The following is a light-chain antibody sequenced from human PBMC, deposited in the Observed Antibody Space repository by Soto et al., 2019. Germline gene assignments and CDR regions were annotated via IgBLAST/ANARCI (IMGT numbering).Light chain of an antibody. CDR3: QPYNHWPPLT. J-gene: IGKJ4*01. CDR1: PSAGTF. CDR2: DVS. V-gene: IGKV3-15*01. Sequence: DIVMTQSPATLSVSPGDRATLSCRASPSAGTFLAWYQQKPGQAPRLLMYDVSTRAAGVPARFSGSGSGTEFTLTISGLQYDDFAVYYCQPYNHWPPLTFGGGTKVEMK.